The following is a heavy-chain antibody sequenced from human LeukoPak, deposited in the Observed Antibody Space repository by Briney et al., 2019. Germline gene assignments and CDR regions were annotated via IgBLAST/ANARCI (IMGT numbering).Heavy chain of an antibody. J-gene: IGHJ4*02. D-gene: IGHD3-16*01. CDR2: IYYSGST. Sequence: SETLSLTCTVSGGSISSGDYYWSWIRQPPGKGLEWIGYIYYSGSTYYNPSLKSRVTISVDTSKNQFSLKLSSVTAADTAVYYCARVPPDDYVWGREYYFDYWGQGTLVTVSS. V-gene: IGHV4-30-4*01. CDR3: ARVPPDDYVWGREYYFDY. CDR1: GGSISSGDYY.